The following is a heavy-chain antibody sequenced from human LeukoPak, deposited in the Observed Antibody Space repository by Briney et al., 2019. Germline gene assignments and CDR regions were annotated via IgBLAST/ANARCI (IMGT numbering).Heavy chain of an antibody. Sequence: RGSLRLSCAASGFTSSSYSMNWVRQAPGKGLEWVSSISSSSSYIYYADSVKGRFTISRDNAKNSLYLQMNSLRAEDTAVYYCARDMSGYSGYAFDYWGQGTLVTVSS. D-gene: IGHD5-12*01. CDR1: GFTSSSYS. V-gene: IGHV3-21*01. CDR2: ISSSSSYI. J-gene: IGHJ4*02. CDR3: ARDMSGYSGYAFDY.